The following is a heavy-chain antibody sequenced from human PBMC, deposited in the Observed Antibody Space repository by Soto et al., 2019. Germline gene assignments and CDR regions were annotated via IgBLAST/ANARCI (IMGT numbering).Heavy chain of an antibody. D-gene: IGHD6-13*01. J-gene: IGHJ5*02. CDR2: INAGNGNT. CDR1: GYTFTSYA. Sequence: SVKVSCKASGYTFTSYAMHWVRQAPVQRLEWMGWINAGNGNTKYSQKFQGRVTITRDTSASTAYMELSSLRSEDTAVYYCARDRWYSSSWYYRGGNWFDPWGQGTLVTVSS. CDR3: ARDRWYSSSWYYRGGNWFDP. V-gene: IGHV1-3*01.